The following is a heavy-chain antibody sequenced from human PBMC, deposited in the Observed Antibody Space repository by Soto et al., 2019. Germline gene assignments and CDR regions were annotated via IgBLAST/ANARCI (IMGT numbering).Heavy chain of an antibody. V-gene: IGHV1-69*02. CDR1: GGTFSSYT. J-gene: IGHJ4*02. Sequence: QVQLVQSGAEVKKPGSSVKVSCKASGGTFSSYTISWVRQAPGQGLEWMGRIIPILGIASYAQKFQGRVTITADKSTSTAYMELSSLRSEDTAVYYCGTFGGVIGVDYWGQGTLVTVSS. D-gene: IGHD3-16*02. CDR3: GTFGGVIGVDY. CDR2: IIPILGIA.